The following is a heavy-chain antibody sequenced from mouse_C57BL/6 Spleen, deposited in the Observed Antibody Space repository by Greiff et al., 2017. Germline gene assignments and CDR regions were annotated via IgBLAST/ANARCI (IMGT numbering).Heavy chain of an antibody. D-gene: IGHD2-3*01. V-gene: IGHV1-54*01. CDR1: GYAFTNYL. CDR2: INPGSGGT. CDR3: ARERDGYFDY. J-gene: IGHJ2*01. Sequence: QVQLQQSGAELVRPGTSVKVSCKASGYAFTNYLIEWVKQRPGQGLEWIGMINPGSGGTNYNEKFQGKATLTADKSSSTAFMQLSSLTSEDSAVYFGARERDGYFDYWGQGTTLTVSS.